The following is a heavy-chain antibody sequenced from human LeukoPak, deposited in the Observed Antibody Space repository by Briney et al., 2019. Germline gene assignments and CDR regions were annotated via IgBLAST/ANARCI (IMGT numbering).Heavy chain of an antibody. CDR2: INPNSGGT. CDR3: ARDISYDILTGYYHY. J-gene: IGHJ4*02. D-gene: IGHD3-9*01. V-gene: IGHV1-2*06. CDR1: GYTFTGYY. Sequence: ASVKVSCKASGYTFTGYYMHWVRQAPGQGLEWMGRINPNSGGTNYAQKFRGRVTMTRDTSISTAYMELSRLRSDDTAVYYCARDISYDILTGYYHYWGQGTLVTVSS.